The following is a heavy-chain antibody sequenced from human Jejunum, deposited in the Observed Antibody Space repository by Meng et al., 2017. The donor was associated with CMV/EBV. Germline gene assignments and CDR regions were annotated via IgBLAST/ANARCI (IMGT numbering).Heavy chain of an antibody. V-gene: IGHV3-48*03. J-gene: IGHJ4*02. CDR3: ARLQWAAFDF. D-gene: IGHD4-11*01. CDR2: ITGPGNTI. Sequence: GAVSGFNFNSYEMNWVRQAPGKGLEWVSYITGPGNTIYYADSVRGRFTISRDNAKNSLYLHMSGLRAEDTAVYYCARLQWAAFDFLGQGTLVTVSS. CDR1: GFNFNSYE.